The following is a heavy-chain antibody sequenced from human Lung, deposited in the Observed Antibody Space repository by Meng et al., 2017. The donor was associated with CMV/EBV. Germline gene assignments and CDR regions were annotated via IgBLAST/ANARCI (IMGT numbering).Heavy chain of an antibody. D-gene: IGHD6-6*01. J-gene: IGHJ5*02. CDR1: GFSLSTSGVV. V-gene: IGHV2-5*02. CDR2: IDGDDEK. CDR3: ARAAARPSDWFNP. Sequence: TLNRSAPTLVQPPRSLQLTRPFSGFSLSTSGVVVGWIRQPPGKALECLAIIDGDDEKRYSPSLESRLTVTKDTSKNQVVLTMTNMVPVDTATYYCARAAARPSDWFNPWGQGTLVTVSS.